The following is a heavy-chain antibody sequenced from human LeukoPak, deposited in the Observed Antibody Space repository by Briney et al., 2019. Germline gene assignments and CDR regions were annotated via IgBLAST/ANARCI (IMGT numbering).Heavy chain of an antibody. CDR2: ISGSGGST. D-gene: IGHD6-6*01. Sequence: GGSLRLSCAASGFTFSSYAMSWVRRAPGKGLEWVSTISGSGGSTNYADSVKGRFTISRDNSKNTLYLQMSSLRAENTAVYFCAKGSTAARPYQFDYWGQGTLVTVSS. J-gene: IGHJ4*02. CDR1: GFTFSSYA. CDR3: AKGSTAARPYQFDY. V-gene: IGHV3-23*01.